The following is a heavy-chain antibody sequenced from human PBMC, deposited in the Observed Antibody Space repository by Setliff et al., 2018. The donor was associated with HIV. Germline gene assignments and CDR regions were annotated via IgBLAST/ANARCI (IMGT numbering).Heavy chain of an antibody. CDR3: ARHRDPPGSRWIYYYYYMDL. V-gene: IGHV4-39*01. CDR1: GASIRNSNSY. Sequence: SETLSLTCSVYGASIRNSNSYWGWIRQPPGKRLEWLGSVYESGSTSYNPSLSSRLTTSVDTSKNHVSLRLSSVTAADTGVYYCARHRDPPGSRWIYYYYYMDLWGEGTTVTVSS. J-gene: IGHJ6*03. D-gene: IGHD6-13*01. CDR2: VYESGST.